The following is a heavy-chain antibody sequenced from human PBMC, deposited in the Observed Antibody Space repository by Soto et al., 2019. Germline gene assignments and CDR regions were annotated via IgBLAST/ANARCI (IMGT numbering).Heavy chain of an antibody. Sequence: PGGSLRLSCEASGFSFSNGWMTWVRQAPGKGLEWVGRIKTIIDGVRIDYAAAVKGRFTISRDDSKNTLYLHMNSLKTEDTAVYYCTTNSVTDFYYYGMEVWGRGTTVTVSS. CDR2: IKTIIDGVRI. J-gene: IGHJ6*02. CDR3: TTNSVTDFYYYGMEV. CDR1: GFSFSNGW. V-gene: IGHV3-15*01.